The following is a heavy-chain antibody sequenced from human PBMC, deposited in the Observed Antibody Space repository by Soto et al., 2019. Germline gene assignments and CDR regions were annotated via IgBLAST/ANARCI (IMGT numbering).Heavy chain of an antibody. CDR1: GFTFSSYA. CDR2: INGNGRKT. D-gene: IGHD3-3*01. Sequence: EEQLLKSGGDLVQPGGSLKLSCAASGFTFSSYAMNWVRQAPGKGLEWVSSINGNGRKTSYADSVRGRFTISRDNSKKTLFLHVNSLRAEDTAVYYCVKDLNFDFWTGYRYYAMEIWGQGTTVTVS. J-gene: IGHJ6*02. V-gene: IGHV3-23*01. CDR3: VKDLNFDFWTGYRYYAMEI.